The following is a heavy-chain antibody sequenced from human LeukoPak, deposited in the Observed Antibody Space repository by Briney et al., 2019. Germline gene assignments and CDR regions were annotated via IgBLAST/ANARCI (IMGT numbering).Heavy chain of an antibody. J-gene: IGHJ4*02. Sequence: SETLSLTCSVSDDSISRRGYYWSWIRQRPGMGLEWMGYIYYNGRSGNTYYNLALKSRVTMSIDTGEKHFSLRLTSVTAADTAVYYCANSLPTVSTRNYFDYWGQGTLLIVSS. D-gene: IGHD5/OR15-5a*01. CDR3: ANSLPTVSTRNYFDY. CDR2: IYYNGRSGNT. V-gene: IGHV4-31*03. CDR1: DDSISRRGYY.